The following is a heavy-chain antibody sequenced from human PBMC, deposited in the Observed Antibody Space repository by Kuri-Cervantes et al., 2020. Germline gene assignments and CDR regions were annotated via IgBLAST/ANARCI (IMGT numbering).Heavy chain of an antibody. CDR2: IKQDGSEK. V-gene: IGHV3-7*03. CDR3: AKGPKEYYYGSGSYLPLYYFDY. Sequence: GESLKISCVASGFSFSTYWMSWVRQAPGKGLEWVATIKQDGSEKYYVDSVKGRFTISRDNAKNSLYLQMNSLRAEDTALYYCAKGPKEYYYGSGSYLPLYYFDYWGQGTLVTVSS. D-gene: IGHD3-10*01. CDR1: GFSFSTYW. J-gene: IGHJ4*02.